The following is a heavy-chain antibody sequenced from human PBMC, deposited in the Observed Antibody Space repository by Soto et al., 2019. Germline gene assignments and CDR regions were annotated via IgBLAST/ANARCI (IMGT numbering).Heavy chain of an antibody. V-gene: IGHV3-33*08. Sequence: GGSLRLSCAASGFTFSSYGMHWVRQAPGKGLEWVAVIWYDGSNKYCADSVKGRFTISRDNSKNTLYLQMNSLRAEDTAVYYCARDSSPHSYYFDYWGQGTLVTVSS. D-gene: IGHD2-2*01. CDR2: IWYDGSNK. J-gene: IGHJ4*02. CDR1: GFTFSSYG. CDR3: ARDSSPHSYYFDY.